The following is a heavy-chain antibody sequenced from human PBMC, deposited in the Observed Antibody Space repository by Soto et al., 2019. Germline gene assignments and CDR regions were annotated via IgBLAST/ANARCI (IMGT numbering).Heavy chain of an antibody. J-gene: IGHJ6*02. V-gene: IGHV3-21*01. CDR3: ARDGFDSSSLYSPSKYYDYGMDV. Sequence: EVQLVESGGGLVKPGGSLRLSCAASGFTFSSYSMNWVRQAPGKGLEWVSLISSSSSYIYYADSVKGRFTISRDNAKNSLYLQMNSLRAEDTAVYYCARDGFDSSSLYSPSKYYDYGMDVWGQGTTVTVS. CDR1: GFTFSSYS. D-gene: IGHD6-13*01. CDR2: ISSSSSYI.